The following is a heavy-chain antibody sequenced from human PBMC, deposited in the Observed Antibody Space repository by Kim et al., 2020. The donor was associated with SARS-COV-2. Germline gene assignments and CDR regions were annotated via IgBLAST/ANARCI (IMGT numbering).Heavy chain of an antibody. Sequence: SQTLSLTCAISGDSVSSNSAAWNWIRQSPSRGLEWLGRTYYRSKWYNDYAVSVKSRITINPDTSKNQFSLQLNSVTPEDTAVYYCARDQSRYSSSWHPFGYYGMDVWGQGTTVTVSS. CDR2: TYYRSKWYN. V-gene: IGHV6-1*01. CDR1: GDSVSSNSAA. D-gene: IGHD6-13*01. CDR3: ARDQSRYSSSWHPFGYYGMDV. J-gene: IGHJ6*02.